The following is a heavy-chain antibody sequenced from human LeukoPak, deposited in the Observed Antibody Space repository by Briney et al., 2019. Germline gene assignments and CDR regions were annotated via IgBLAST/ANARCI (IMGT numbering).Heavy chain of an antibody. V-gene: IGHV3-30*04. CDR2: ISYDGSNK. Sequence: GGSLRLSCAASGFTFSSYAMHWVRQAPGKGLEWVAVISYDGSNKYYADSVKGRFTISRGNSKNTLYLQMNSLRAEDTAVYYCARDLAVAGLFDYWGQGTLVTVSS. CDR1: GFTFSSYA. D-gene: IGHD6-19*01. CDR3: ARDLAVAGLFDY. J-gene: IGHJ4*02.